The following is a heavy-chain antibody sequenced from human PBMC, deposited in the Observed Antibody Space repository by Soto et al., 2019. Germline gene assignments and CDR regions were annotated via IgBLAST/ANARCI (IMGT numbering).Heavy chain of an antibody. CDR3: ARRYGGNLDY. CDR2: IYYSGST. V-gene: IGHV4-59*08. J-gene: IGHJ4*02. CDR1: GGSISSYY. Sequence: QVQLQESGPGLVKPSETLSLTCTVSGGSISSYYWSWIRQPPGKGLEWIGYIYYSGSTTYSPPLKSRVTISVDTSKNQFSLKLSSVTAADTAVYYCARRYGGNLDYWGQGTLVTVSS. D-gene: IGHD1-26*01.